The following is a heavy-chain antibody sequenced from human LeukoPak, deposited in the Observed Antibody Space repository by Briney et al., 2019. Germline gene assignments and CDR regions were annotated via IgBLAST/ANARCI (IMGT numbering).Heavy chain of an antibody. CDR1: GYSISSGYY. CDR2: IYTSGST. J-gene: IGHJ6*03. D-gene: IGHD2-2*01. Sequence: SETLSLTCTVSGYSISSGYYWSWIRQPAGKGLEWIGRIYTSGSTNYNPSLKSRVTISVDTSKNQFSLKLSSVTAADTAVYYCAREESYCSSTSCYYYYYYMDVWGKGTTVTISS. V-gene: IGHV4-61*02. CDR3: AREESYCSSTSCYYYYYYMDV.